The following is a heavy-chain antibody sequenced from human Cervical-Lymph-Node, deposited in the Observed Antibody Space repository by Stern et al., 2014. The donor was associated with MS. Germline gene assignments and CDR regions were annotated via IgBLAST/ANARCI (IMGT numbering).Heavy chain of an antibody. D-gene: IGHD3-3*01. CDR1: GFAFDDYA. J-gene: IGHJ6*02. Sequence: EVQLVESVGGLVQPGRSLRLSCAAAGFAFDDYAMHWVPPAPGKGLEWVSGISWSGTKIGYADSVKGRFTISRDNAKNSLFLQMNNLRAEDTALYYCATANYEFGYYGMDVWGQGTAVTVS. V-gene: IGHV3-9*01. CDR3: ATANYEFGYYGMDV. CDR2: ISWSGTKI.